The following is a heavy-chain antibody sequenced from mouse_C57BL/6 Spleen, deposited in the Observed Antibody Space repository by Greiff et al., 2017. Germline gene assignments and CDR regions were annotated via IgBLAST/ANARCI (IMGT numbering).Heavy chain of an antibody. CDR2: ISYDGSN. CDR1: GYSITSGYY. V-gene: IGHV3-6*01. Sequence: EVKLVESGPGLVKPSQSLSLTCSVTGYSITSGYYWNWIRQFPGNKLEWMGYISYDGSNNYNPSLKNRISITRDTSKNQFFLKLNSVTTEDTATYYCARGGFGYDGYPWFAYWGQGTLVTVSA. CDR3: ARGGFGYDGYPWFAY. D-gene: IGHD2-3*01. J-gene: IGHJ3*01.